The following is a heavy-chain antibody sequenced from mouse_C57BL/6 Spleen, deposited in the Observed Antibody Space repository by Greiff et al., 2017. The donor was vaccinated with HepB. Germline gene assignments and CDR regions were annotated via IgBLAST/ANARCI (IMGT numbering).Heavy chain of an antibody. CDR3: ATLTGKVAWFAY. Sequence: QVQLKQPGAELVKPGASVKLSCKASGYTFTSYWMHWVKQRPGQGLEWIGMIHPNSGSTNYNEKFKSKATLTVDKSSSTAYMQLSSLTSEDSAVYYCATLTGKVAWFAYWGQGTLVTVSA. V-gene: IGHV1-64*01. CDR1: GYTFTSYW. CDR2: IHPNSGST. D-gene: IGHD4-1*01. J-gene: IGHJ3*01.